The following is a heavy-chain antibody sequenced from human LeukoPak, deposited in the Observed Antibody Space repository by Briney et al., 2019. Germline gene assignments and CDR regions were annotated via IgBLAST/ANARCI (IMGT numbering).Heavy chain of an antibody. D-gene: IGHD5-12*01. V-gene: IGHV1-2*02. CDR1: GYTFTSYG. CDR2: INPNSGDT. CDR3: ARLYSGYGNDYYYKDV. Sequence: ASVKVSCKASGYTFTSYGISWVRQAPGQGLEWMGWINPNSGDTNYAQKFQGRVTMTRDTSISTAYMELSRLRSDDTAVYYCARLYSGYGNDYYYKDVWGKGTTVTVSS. J-gene: IGHJ6*03.